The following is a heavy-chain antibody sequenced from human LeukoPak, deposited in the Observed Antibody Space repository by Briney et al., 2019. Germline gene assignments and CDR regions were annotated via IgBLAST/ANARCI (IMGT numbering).Heavy chain of an antibody. J-gene: IGHJ5*02. CDR3: ARDYCSGGSCYSGGDNWFDP. CDR2: IYYSGST. V-gene: IGHV4-59*01. Sequence: SETLSLTCTVSGGSISSYYWSWIRQPPGKGLEWIGYIYYSGSTNYNPSLKSRVTISVDTSKNQFSLKLSSVTAADTAVYYCARDYCSGGSCYSGGDNWFDPWGQGTLVTVSS. CDR1: GGSISSYY. D-gene: IGHD2-15*01.